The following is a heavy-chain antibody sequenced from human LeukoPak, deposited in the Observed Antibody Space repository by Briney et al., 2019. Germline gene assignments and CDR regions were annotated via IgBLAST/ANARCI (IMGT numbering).Heavy chain of an antibody. Sequence: PSETLPLTCTVSGGSISTSSYYWGWIRQPPGKGLEWIGSISESGRTYYNPSLKSRVIISVDTSKKHFSLKLSSVTAADTAVYYCARHCTGDICAAYYFYYYMDVWGKGTTVTVSS. J-gene: IGHJ6*03. V-gene: IGHV4-39*02. CDR2: ISESGRT. CDR1: GGSISTSSYY. CDR3: ARHCTGDICAAYYFYYYMDV. D-gene: IGHD2-8*02.